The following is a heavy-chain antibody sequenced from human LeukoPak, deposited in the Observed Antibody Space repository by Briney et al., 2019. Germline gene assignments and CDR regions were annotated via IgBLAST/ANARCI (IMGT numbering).Heavy chain of an antibody. D-gene: IGHD5-18*01. CDR1: GGTFSSYA. J-gene: IGHJ4*02. CDR2: IIPIFGTA. V-gene: IGHV1-69*13. Sequence: SVKVSCKASGGTFSSYAISWVRQAPGQGLEWMGGIIPIFGTANYAQKFQGRVTITADESTSTAYMELSRLRSDDTAVYYCARQDIAMPNSLDYWGQGTLVTVSS. CDR3: ARQDIAMPNSLDY.